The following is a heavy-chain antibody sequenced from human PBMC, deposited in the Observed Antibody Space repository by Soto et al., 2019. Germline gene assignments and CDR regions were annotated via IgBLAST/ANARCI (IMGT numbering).Heavy chain of an antibody. D-gene: IGHD5-12*01. J-gene: IGHJ4*02. CDR2: IIPIFGTP. V-gene: IGHV1-69*12. Sequence: QVQLVQSGAEVKKPGSSVKVSCKASGGTFGSYVFNWVRQAPGQGLEWMGGIIPIFGTPNYAQKFQGRVTITANESTNTAYMALSSLRSEDTAVFYCARDLGSGYDPGDYWGQGALVTGSS. CDR1: GGTFGSYV. CDR3: ARDLGSGYDPGDY.